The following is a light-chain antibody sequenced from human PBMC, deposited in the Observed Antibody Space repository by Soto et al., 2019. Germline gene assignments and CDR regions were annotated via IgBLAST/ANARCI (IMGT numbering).Light chain of an antibody. CDR2: GAS. CDR3: HHYVGSPWA. Sequence: EIVLTQSPGTLSLSPGERATLSCRAGQSVNRFLAWFQQKPGQAPRLLIYGASNRATGIPDRFSGSGSETDFTLTLTRLEPEDSAVYYCHHYVGSPWAFGQGTKVEIK. CDR1: QSVNRF. J-gene: IGKJ1*01. V-gene: IGKV3-20*01.